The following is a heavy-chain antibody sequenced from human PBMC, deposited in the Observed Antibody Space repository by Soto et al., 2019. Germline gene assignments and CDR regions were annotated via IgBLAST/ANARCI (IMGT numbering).Heavy chain of an antibody. CDR3: ARAASPYFDLLSAFHP. Sequence: TRTVAEGPIIGVSGCWSRNRQSPGQGLEWIGYIYYSGTTKYNPSLKSRVSISVDTSKNQFSLRLTSLSAADTAVYYCARAASPYFDLLSAFHPWGQGTLVTSPQ. D-gene: IGHD3-9*01. J-gene: IGHJ5*02. CDR1: EGPIIGVSGC. V-gene: IGHV4-61*01. CDR2: IYYSGTT.